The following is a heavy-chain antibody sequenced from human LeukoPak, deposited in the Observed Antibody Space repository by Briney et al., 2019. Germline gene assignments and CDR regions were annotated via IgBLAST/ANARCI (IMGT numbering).Heavy chain of an antibody. CDR2: VTGGGTT. J-gene: IGHJ3*01. CDR3: ASAGYCSGGSCKRGDFDV. Sequence: GGSLRLSCAASGFTFSSYAMSWVRQAPGKGLEWASTVTGGGTTYYADSVNGRFTISRDNSENTLSLQMGSLRAEDTARYYCASAGYCSGGSCKRGDFDVWGQGTMVTVSS. CDR1: GFTFSSYA. V-gene: IGHV3-23*01. D-gene: IGHD2-15*01.